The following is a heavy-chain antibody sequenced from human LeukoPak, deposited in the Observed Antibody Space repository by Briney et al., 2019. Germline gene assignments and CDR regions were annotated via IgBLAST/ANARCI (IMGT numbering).Heavy chain of an antibody. J-gene: IGHJ4*02. CDR2: INHSGST. CDR1: GGSFSGYY. Sequence: SETLSLTCAVFGGSFSGYYWSWIRQPPGKGLEWIGEINHSGSTNYNPSLKSRVTISVDTSKNQFSLKLSSVTAADTAVYYCARRWDDIVVVPAAAEFDYWGQGTLVTVSS. D-gene: IGHD2-2*01. V-gene: IGHV4-34*01. CDR3: ARRWDDIVVVPAAAEFDY.